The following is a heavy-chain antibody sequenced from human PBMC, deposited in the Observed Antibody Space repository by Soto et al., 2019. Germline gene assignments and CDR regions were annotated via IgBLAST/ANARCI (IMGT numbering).Heavy chain of an antibody. D-gene: IGHD5-18*01. J-gene: IGHJ4*02. Sequence: QAHLVESGGGVVQPGRSLRLSCAASGFTFTSYGMHWVRQAPGTRLEWVAVISYDGGLQHYADSVKGRFTISRDNSKNMGLLKMKSMRAEATAVYYCVSDRGYGHASVPYSWGQGTLVSVAS. CDR3: VSDRGYGHASVPYS. CDR2: ISYDGGLQ. CDR1: GFTFTSYG. V-gene: IGHV3-30*03.